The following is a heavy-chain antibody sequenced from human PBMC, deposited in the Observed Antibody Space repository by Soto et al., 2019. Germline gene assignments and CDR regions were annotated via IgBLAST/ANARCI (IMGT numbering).Heavy chain of an antibody. V-gene: IGHV3-72*01. CDR2: TANKRSRYTT. CDR1: GFTSSDHY. J-gene: IGHJ6*02. CDR3: ARAGFGHGLDV. Sequence: EVELVESGGGLVQAGGSLRVSGGVSGFTSSDHYKDWVRLAPGKGLEWVGRTANKRSRYTTEYAASVKGRFIISRDDSKNSVYLQMHSLKIEDMAVYYCARAGFGHGLDVWGQGTTVTVSS. D-gene: IGHD3-16*01.